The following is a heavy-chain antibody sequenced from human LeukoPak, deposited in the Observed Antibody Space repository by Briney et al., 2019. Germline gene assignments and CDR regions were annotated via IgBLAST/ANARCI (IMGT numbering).Heavy chain of an antibody. J-gene: IGHJ4*02. CDR3: ARGTEGDGYNLDY. Sequence: PSETLSLTCAVYGGSFSGYYWSWIRQPPGKGLEWIGEINHRGGTNYNPSLKSRVTMSVDTSTNQFSLKLISVTAADTAVYYCARGTEGDGYNLDYWGQGTLVTVSS. CDR2: INHRGGT. D-gene: IGHD5-24*01. CDR1: GGSFSGYY. V-gene: IGHV4-34*01.